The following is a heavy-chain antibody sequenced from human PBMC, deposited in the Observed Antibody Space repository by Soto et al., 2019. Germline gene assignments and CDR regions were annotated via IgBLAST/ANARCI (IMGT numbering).Heavy chain of an antibody. CDR3: VSDLAYDYPGNV. D-gene: IGHD3-16*01. CDR1: GAVVTRGEHY. V-gene: IGHV4-30-4*08. CDR2: IYDSGVT. J-gene: IGHJ4*01. Sequence: PSQILSVTCSVPGAVVTRGEHYCSQVPHPPGTGVEWLGYIYDSGVTSYTPSLKSRVTLSLERPNKQVSLKLRSVTAEDTAVYFCVSDLAYDYPGNVWGHGTLLTISS.